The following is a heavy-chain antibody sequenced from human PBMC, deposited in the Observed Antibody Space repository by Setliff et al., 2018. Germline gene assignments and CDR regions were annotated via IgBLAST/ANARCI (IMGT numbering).Heavy chain of an antibody. D-gene: IGHD2-15*01. V-gene: IGHV1-18*04. CDR2: ISAYNGNT. J-gene: IGHJ5*02. CDR1: GSTFTNYI. Sequence: GASVKVSCKASGSTFTNYIMNWVRQAPGQGLEWMGWISAYNGNTYHAQKFPDRLSMTTDTSTSTAYMELRSLRADATAVYYCERLVRHCTRISCQRTSEADLWGQGTQVTVSS. CDR3: ERLVRHCTRISCQRTSEADL.